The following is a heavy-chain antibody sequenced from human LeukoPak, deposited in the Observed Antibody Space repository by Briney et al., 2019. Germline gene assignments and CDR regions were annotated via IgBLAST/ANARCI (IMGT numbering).Heavy chain of an antibody. D-gene: IGHD2-2*01. Sequence: GGSLRLSCAASGFTVSSNYMSWVRQAPGKGLEWVSVIYSGGSTYYADSVKGRFTISRDNSKSTLYLQMNSLRAEDTAVYYCARGANLDIVVVPAAYWGQGTLVTVSS. CDR1: GFTVSSNY. J-gene: IGHJ4*02. CDR3: ARGANLDIVVVPAAY. V-gene: IGHV3-53*01. CDR2: IYSGGST.